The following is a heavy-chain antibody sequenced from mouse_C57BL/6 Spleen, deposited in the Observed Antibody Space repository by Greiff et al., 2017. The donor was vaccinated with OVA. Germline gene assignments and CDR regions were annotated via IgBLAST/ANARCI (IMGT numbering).Heavy chain of an antibody. V-gene: IGHV5-4*01. CDR2: ISDGGSYT. CDR1: GFTFSSYA. Sequence: EVQLVESGGGLVKPGGSLKLSCAASGFTFSSYAMSWVRQTPEKRLEWVATISDGGSYTYYPDNVKGRFTISRDNAKNNLYLQMSHLKSEDTAMYYCARDLGTNYFDYWGQGTTLTVSS. J-gene: IGHJ2*01. D-gene: IGHD3-3*01. CDR3: ARDLGTNYFDY.